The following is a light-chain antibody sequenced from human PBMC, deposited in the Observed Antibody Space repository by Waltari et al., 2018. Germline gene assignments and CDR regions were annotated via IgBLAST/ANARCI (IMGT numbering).Light chain of an antibody. CDR3: GSRAGTYTWL. Sequence: QSALSQPLSVSGSPGQSVTISCTGTSNDVGGYYYVSWFQQFPGKAPNLIIYYVTRRLSGVPDRFSGSKSGNTASLTISGLQVEDEATYYCGSRAGTYTWLFGGGTKVTVL. V-gene: IGLV2-11*01. CDR1: SNDVGGYYY. CDR2: YVT. J-gene: IGLJ2*01.